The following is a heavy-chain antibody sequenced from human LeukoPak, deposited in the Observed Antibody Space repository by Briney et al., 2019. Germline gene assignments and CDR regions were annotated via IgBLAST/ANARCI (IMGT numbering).Heavy chain of an antibody. J-gene: IGHJ6*03. CDR1: GGTFSSYA. Sequence: SVKVSCKASGGTFSSYAISWVRQAPGQGLEWMGGIIPIFGTANYAQKFQGRVTITADKSTSTAYMELSSLRSEDTAVYYCARGGYYDSSGYFLDYYMDVWGKGTTVTVSS. V-gene: IGHV1-69*06. CDR2: IIPIFGTA. CDR3: ARGGYYDSSGYFLDYYMDV. D-gene: IGHD3-22*01.